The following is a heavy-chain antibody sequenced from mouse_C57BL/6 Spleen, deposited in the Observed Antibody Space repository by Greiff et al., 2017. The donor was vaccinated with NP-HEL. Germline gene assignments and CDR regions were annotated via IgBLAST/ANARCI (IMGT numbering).Heavy chain of an antibody. CDR2: IHPNSGST. CDR1: GYTFTSYW. CDR3: ARPITTVVGDAMDY. J-gene: IGHJ4*01. Sequence: QVQLQQPGAELVKPGASVKLSCKASGYTFTSYWMHWVKQRPGQGLEWIGMIHPNSGSTNYNEKFKSKATLTVDKSSSTAYMQLSSLTSEDSAVYYGARPITTVVGDAMDYWGQGTSVTVSS. V-gene: IGHV1-64*01. D-gene: IGHD1-1*01.